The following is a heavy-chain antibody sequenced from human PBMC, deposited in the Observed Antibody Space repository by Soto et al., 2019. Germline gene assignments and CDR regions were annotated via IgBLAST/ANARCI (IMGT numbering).Heavy chain of an antibody. Sequence: ASVKVSCKASGYTFTSYAISWVRQAPGQGLEWMGWTSAYNGNRNYAQKFQGRVTMTTDTSTSTAYMELRSLRSDDTAVYYCARDWKEKVGAIFYYWGQGPLVTVSS. J-gene: IGHJ4*02. V-gene: IGHV1-18*01. CDR3: ARDWKEKVGAIFYY. CDR1: GYTFTSYA. D-gene: IGHD1-26*01. CDR2: TSAYNGNR.